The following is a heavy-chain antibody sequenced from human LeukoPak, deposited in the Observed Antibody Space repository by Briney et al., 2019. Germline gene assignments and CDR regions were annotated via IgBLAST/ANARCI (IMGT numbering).Heavy chain of an antibody. D-gene: IGHD2-15*01. CDR1: VLPFSSYS. CDR3: ARASLDIVVVVAATYGMDV. CDR2: MSSSRNYI. J-gene: IGHJ6*04. V-gene: IGHV3-21*01. Sequence: GGSLRLSCAASVLPFSSYSMQWVRQARGKAREWVSYMSSSRNYIFYADSVNARFTISRDNAKNSLYLQMNSLRAEDTAVYYCARASLDIVVVVAATYGMDVWGKGTTVTVSS.